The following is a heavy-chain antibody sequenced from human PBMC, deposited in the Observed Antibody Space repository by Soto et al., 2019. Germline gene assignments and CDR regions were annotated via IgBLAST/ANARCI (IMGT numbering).Heavy chain of an antibody. CDR2: MNTNSDDT. CDR1: GYTFTSYD. D-gene: IGHD6-13*01. CDR3: AREWSAAGHFYGMDV. V-gene: IGHV1-8*01. Sequence: ASVKVSCKTSGYTFTSYDINWVRQAPGQGLEWVGWMNTNSDDTRSAQKFRGRLTLTRDKSMRAVYMKLSNLRPDDSAVYYCAREWSAAGHFYGMDVRGKGKTVIASS. J-gene: IGHJ6*04.